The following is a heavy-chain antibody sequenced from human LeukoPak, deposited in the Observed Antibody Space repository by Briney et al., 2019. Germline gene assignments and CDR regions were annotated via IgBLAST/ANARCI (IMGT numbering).Heavy chain of an antibody. CDR1: GGSISSGTYY. Sequence: SETLSLTCTVSGGSISSGTYYWGWIRQPPGKGLEWIGSIYYSGSTYYNPSLKSRITISVDTSKNQFSLKLSSVTAADTAVYYCARQTTNYYDSSGYRFDPWGQGTLVIVSS. CDR3: ARQTTNYYDSSGYRFDP. V-gene: IGHV4-39*01. D-gene: IGHD3-22*01. J-gene: IGHJ5*02. CDR2: IYYSGST.